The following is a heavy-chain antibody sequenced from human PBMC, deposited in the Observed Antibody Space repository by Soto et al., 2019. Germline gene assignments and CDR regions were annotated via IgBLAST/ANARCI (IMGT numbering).Heavy chain of an antibody. CDR2: IYFCGST. Sequence: SETLSLTCTVSGGSISSGGYYWSWIRQHPVKGLEWIGYIYFCGSTYYNPSLKSRVTISVDTSKNQFSLKLSSVTAADTAVYYCARDRGGVCYFDYWGQGTLVTVSS. CDR1: GGSISSGGYY. J-gene: IGHJ4*02. V-gene: IGHV4-31*03. D-gene: IGHD2-8*02. CDR3: ARDRGGVCYFDY.